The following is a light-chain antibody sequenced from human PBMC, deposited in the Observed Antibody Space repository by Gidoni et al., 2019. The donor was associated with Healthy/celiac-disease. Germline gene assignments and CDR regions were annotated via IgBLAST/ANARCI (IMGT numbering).Light chain of an antibody. CDR3: QQRSNWPLLT. J-gene: IGKJ4*01. Sequence: EIVLPHSPAPLSFSPGERATLSCRASQSVSSYLAWYQQKPGQAPRLLIYDASNRATGIPARFSGSGSGTDVTLTISSREHEDFAVYYCQQRSNWPLLTFGGGTKVEIK. CDR1: QSVSSY. CDR2: DAS. V-gene: IGKV3-11*01.